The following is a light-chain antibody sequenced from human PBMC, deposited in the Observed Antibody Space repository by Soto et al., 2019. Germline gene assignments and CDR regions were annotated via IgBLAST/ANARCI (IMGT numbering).Light chain of an antibody. Sequence: QSALTQPASVSGSPGQSITISCTGTSSDVGGYNYVPWYQHHPGKAPKLMIHEVSDRPSGISNRFSGSKSGNTASLTISGLQAEDEADYYCSSYTSATTYVFGTGTKLTVL. CDR2: EVS. V-gene: IGLV2-14*01. CDR3: SSYTSATTYV. J-gene: IGLJ1*01. CDR1: SSDVGGYNY.